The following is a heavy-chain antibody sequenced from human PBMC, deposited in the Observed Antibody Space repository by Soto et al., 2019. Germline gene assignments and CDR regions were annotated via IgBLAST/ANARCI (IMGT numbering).Heavy chain of an antibody. Sequence: ASVKVSCKVSGYTLTELSMHWVRQAPGKGLEWMGGFDPEDGETIYAQKFQGRVTMTEDTSTDTAYMELSSLRSEDTAVYYCATGHIVVPAATHCGMDVWGQGTTVTVAS. V-gene: IGHV1-24*01. CDR2: FDPEDGET. CDR3: ATGHIVVPAATHCGMDV. J-gene: IGHJ6*02. D-gene: IGHD2-2*01. CDR1: GYTLTELS.